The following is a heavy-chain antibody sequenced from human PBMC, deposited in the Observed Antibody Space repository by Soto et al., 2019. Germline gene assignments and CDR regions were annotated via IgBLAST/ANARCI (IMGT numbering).Heavy chain of an antibody. V-gene: IGHV1-58*01. CDR2: IVVGSGNT. Sequence: SVKFSCTSSGFTFTSSAVQWVRQARGQRLEWIGWIVVGSGNTNYAQKFQERVTITRDMSTSTAYMELSSLRSEDTAVYYCAGEGGYEDYFCVSYRHNLSDGWGQGNLATVS. CDR1: GFTFTSSA. D-gene: IGHD3-16*02. J-gene: IGHJ1*01. CDR3: AGEGGYEDYFCVSYRHNLSDG.